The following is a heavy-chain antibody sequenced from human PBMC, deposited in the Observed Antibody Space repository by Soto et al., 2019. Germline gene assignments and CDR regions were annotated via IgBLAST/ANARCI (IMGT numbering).Heavy chain of an antibody. J-gene: IGHJ2*01. V-gene: IGHV4-59*01. CDR3: ARVARSVSSGYPTNKYWYFDL. CDR1: GGSISSYY. Sequence: SETLSLTCTVSGGSISSYYWSWIRQPPGKGLEWIGYIYYSGSTNYNPSLKSRVTISVDTSKNQFSLKLSSVTAADTAVYYCARVARSVSSGYPTNKYWYFDLWGRGTLVTVSS. CDR2: IYYSGST. D-gene: IGHD3-22*01.